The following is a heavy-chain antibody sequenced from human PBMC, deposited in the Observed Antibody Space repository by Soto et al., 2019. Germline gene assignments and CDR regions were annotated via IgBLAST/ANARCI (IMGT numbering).Heavy chain of an antibody. CDR3: AKNKFCSSTSCHYYGMDV. D-gene: IGHD2-2*01. CDR1: GFTFSSYG. CDR2: IPHDGTNK. V-gene: IGHV3-30*02. Sequence: GSLRLSCAASGFTFSSYGMHWVRQAPGKGLEWVAVIPHDGTNKYYGDSVKGRFTISRDDSKNTLYLQMNSLRAEDTAVYYCAKNKFCSSTSCHYYGMDVWGQGTTVTVPS. J-gene: IGHJ6*02.